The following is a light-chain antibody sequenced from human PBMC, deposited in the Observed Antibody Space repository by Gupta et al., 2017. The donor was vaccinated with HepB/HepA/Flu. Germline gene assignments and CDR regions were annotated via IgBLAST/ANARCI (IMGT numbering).Light chain of an antibody. V-gene: IGLV2-14*03. Sequence: QPASVSGSPGQSITISCTGTSSDVGGYNYVSWYQQHPGKAPKLMICDVSNRPSGVSNRFSGSKSGNTASLTISGLQAEDEAYYYCNSYTSSSTFVFGTGTKVTVL. CDR3: NSYTSSSTFV. CDR1: SSDVGGYNY. J-gene: IGLJ1*01. CDR2: DVS.